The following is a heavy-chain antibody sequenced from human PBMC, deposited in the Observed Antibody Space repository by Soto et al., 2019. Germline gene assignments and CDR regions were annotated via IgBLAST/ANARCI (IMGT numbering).Heavy chain of an antibody. J-gene: IGHJ1*01. Sequence: GGSLGLSCAASGFSFSSYAMSWVRQAPSQGLEWVSSITTRGGRTYYADSVRGRFTISRDNFANALYLEMNSLRAEDTAIYYCAKEYYYFSCCPYPHDFYASCGQRSPVIVSS. D-gene: IGHD3-3*01. CDR3: AKEYYYFSCCPYPHDFYAS. CDR1: GFSFSSYA. V-gene: IGHV3-23*01. CDR2: ITTRGGRT.